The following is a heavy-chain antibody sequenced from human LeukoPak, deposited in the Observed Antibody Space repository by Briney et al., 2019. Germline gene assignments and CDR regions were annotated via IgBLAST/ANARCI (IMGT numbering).Heavy chain of an antibody. CDR2: INARGDT. J-gene: IGHJ5*02. Sequence: SETLSLTCAVSGWSFNDYYWNWIRQPPGKGLEWIGEINARGDTNYNPSLQSRVTISVDSSKNHSSLTLTSMLAADTAIYYCARGQVPAARGYNWFDPWGQGTLVTVSS. CDR1: GWSFNDYY. D-gene: IGHD2-2*01. CDR3: ARGQVPAARGYNWFDP. V-gene: IGHV4-34*01.